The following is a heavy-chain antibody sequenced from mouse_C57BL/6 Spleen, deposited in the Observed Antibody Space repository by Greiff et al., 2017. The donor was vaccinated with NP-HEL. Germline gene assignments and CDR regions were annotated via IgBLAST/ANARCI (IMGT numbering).Heavy chain of an antibody. D-gene: IGHD2-4*01. CDR2: ISSGSSTI. V-gene: IGHV5-17*01. CDR1: GFTFSDYG. CDR3: ASPHYDYDRYAMDY. J-gene: IGHJ4*01. Sequence: EVQLVESGGGLVKPGGSLKLSCAASGFTFSDYGMHWVRQAPEKGLEWVAYISSGSSTIYYADTVKGRFTISRDNAKNTLFLQMTSLRSEDTAMYYCASPHYDYDRYAMDYWGQGTSVTVSS.